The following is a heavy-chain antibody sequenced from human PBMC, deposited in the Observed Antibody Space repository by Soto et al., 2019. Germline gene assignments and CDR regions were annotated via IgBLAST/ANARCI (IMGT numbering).Heavy chain of an antibody. CDR2: IYYSGST. CDR3: AMSTYYDILTGQLVRTNPEFAFDY. CDR1: GGSISSSSYY. Sequence: SETLSLTCTVSGGSISSSSYYWGWIRQPPGKGLEWIGSIYYSGSTYYNPSLKSRVTISVDTSKNQFSLKLSSVTAADTAVYYCAMSTYYDILTGQLVRTNPEFAFDYWGQGTLVTVSS. V-gene: IGHV4-39*01. J-gene: IGHJ4*02. D-gene: IGHD3-9*01.